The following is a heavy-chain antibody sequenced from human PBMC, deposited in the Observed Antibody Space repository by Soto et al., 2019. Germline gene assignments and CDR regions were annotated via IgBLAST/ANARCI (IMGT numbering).Heavy chain of an antibody. Sequence: GESLKISCKGSGYSFTSYWIGWVRQMPGKGLEWMGIIYPGDSDTRYSPSFQGQVTISADKSISTAYLQWSSLKASDTAMYYCARAYCSSTSCYTGSFYGWFDPWGQGTLVTVS. CDR3: ARAYCSSTSCYTGSFYGWFDP. V-gene: IGHV5-51*01. D-gene: IGHD2-2*02. CDR1: GYSFTSYW. J-gene: IGHJ5*02. CDR2: IYPGDSDT.